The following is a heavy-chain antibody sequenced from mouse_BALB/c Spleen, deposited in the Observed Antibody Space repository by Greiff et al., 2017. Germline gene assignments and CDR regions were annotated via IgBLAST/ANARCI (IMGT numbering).Heavy chain of an antibody. CDR3: ATHGAY. CDR1: GYTFTSSW. Sequence: VQLQQSGSVLVRPGASVKLSCKASGYTFTSSWMHWAKQRPGQGLEWIGEIHPNSGNTNYNEKFKGKATLTVDTSSSTAYVDLSSLTSEDSAVYYCATHGAYWGQGTLVTVSA. J-gene: IGHJ3*01. CDR2: IHPNSGNT. V-gene: IGHV1S130*01.